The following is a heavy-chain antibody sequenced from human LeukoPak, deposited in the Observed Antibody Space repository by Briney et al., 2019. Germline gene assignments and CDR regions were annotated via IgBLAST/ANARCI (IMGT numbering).Heavy chain of an antibody. J-gene: IGHJ4*02. D-gene: IGHD3-3*01. CDR2: ISYDGTIE. Sequence: GRSLRLSCAASGFTFRNYAMHWVRQAPGKGLEWVAVISYDGTIEYYADSVKGRFTISRDNSKHTLYLHINSLTAEDTAVYYCARTYYDFWSGYGEFDYWGQGTLVTVSS. CDR3: ARTYYDFWSGYGEFDY. V-gene: IGHV3-30*03. CDR1: GFTFRNYA.